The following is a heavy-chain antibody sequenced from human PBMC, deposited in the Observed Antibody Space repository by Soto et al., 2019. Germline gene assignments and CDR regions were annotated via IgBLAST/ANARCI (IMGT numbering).Heavy chain of an antibody. J-gene: IGHJ6*03. CDR1: GFTFSSYA. CDR2: ISGSGGST. V-gene: IGHV3-23*01. Sequence: GGSLRLSCAASGFTFSSYAMSWVRQAPGKGLEWVSAISGSGGSTYYADSVKGRFTISRDNSKNTLYLQMNSLRAEDTAVYYCAKSWDLVVPAAIRYYYYMDVWGKGTTVTVSS. CDR3: AKSWDLVVPAAIRYYYYMDV. D-gene: IGHD2-2*01.